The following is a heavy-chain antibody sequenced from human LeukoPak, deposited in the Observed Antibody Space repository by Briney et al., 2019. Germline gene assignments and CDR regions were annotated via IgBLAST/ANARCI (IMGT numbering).Heavy chain of an antibody. J-gene: IGHJ4*02. CDR1: GFTFSNYY. CDR3: ARGGPAGVATNDY. CDR2: IESDGGRT. Sequence: PGGSLRLSCAASGFTFSNYYMHWVSQAPGKGLVWVSYIESDGGRTTYADSVKGRFIVSRDNAKNTLYLQMNSLRAEDTAVYYCARGGPAGVATNDYWGQGTLVTVSS. D-gene: IGHD5-24*01. V-gene: IGHV3-74*01.